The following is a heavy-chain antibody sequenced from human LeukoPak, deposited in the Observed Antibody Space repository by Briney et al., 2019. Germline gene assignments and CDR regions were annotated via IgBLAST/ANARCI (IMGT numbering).Heavy chain of an antibody. CDR1: GGSISSGSYY. CDR3: AGGTCSGGSCYSLGGIDY. J-gene: IGHJ4*02. Sequence: SETLSLTCTVSGGSISSGSYYWSWIRQPAGKGLEWIGRIYTSGSTNYNPSLKSRVTISVDTSKNQFSLKLSSVTAAGTAVYYCAGGTCSGGSCYSLGGIDYWGQGTLVTVSS. D-gene: IGHD2-15*01. CDR2: IYTSGST. V-gene: IGHV4-61*02.